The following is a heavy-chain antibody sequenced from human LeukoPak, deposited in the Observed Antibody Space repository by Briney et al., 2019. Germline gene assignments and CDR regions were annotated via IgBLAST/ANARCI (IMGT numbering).Heavy chain of an antibody. CDR2: ISYDGSNK. Sequence: PGRPLRLSCAASGFTFSSYAMHWVRQAPGKGLEWVAVISYDGSNKYYADSVKGRFTISRDNSKNTLYLQMNSLRAEDTAVYYCARDKVNRNYGFIDYWGQGTLVTVSS. J-gene: IGHJ4*02. V-gene: IGHV3-30*01. CDR1: GFTFSSYA. D-gene: IGHD1-7*01. CDR3: ARDKVNRNYGFIDY.